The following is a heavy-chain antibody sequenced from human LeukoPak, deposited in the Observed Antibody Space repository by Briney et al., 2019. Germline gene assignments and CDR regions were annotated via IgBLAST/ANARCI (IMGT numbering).Heavy chain of an antibody. J-gene: IGHJ4*02. V-gene: IGHV1-2*02. CDR1: GYTFTGYY. Sequence: GASVKVSCTASGYTFTGYYMHWVRQAAGQGLEWMGWINPNSGGTNYAQKFQGRVTMTRDTSISTAYMELSRLRSDDTAVYYCASLVVPAANFDYWGQGTLVTVSS. CDR3: ASLVVPAANFDY. CDR2: INPNSGGT. D-gene: IGHD2-2*01.